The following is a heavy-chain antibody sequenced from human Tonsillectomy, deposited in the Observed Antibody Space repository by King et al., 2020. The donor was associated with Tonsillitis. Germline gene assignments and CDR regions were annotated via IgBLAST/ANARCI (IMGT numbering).Heavy chain of an antibody. V-gene: IGHV4-61*02. CDR2: IYSSGST. Sequence: QLQESGPGLVKPSQTLSLTCTVSGGSIISGSYYWSWIRQPAGKGLEWIGRIYSSGSTNYNPSLKSRVTISVDTSKNQFSLKLTSVTAADTAVYYCARGEMGANYFDSWGQGTLVTVSS. CDR3: ARGEMGANYFDS. J-gene: IGHJ4*02. D-gene: IGHD5-24*01. CDR1: GGSIISGSYY.